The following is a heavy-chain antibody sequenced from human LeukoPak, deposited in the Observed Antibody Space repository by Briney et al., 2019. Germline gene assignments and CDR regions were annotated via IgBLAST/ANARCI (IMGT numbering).Heavy chain of an antibody. V-gene: IGHV1-18*01. J-gene: IGHJ4*02. D-gene: IGHD5-18*01. Sequence: ASVKVSCKASGYTFTSYGISWVRQAPGQGLEWMGWISAYNGNTNYAQKLQGRVTMAIDTSTSTAYMELRSLRSDDTAVYYCARDRGYSYGLQWGFDYWGQGTLVTVSS. CDR3: ARDRGYSYGLQWGFDY. CDR1: GYTFTSYG. CDR2: ISAYNGNT.